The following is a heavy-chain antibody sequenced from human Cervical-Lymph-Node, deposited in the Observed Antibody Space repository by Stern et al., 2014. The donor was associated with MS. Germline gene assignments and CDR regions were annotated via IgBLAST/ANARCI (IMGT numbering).Heavy chain of an antibody. CDR2: IRSKTSGGTT. Sequence: EVQLVESRGGLVKPGRSLRLSCATSGFRFSAHSMHWVRQAPGKGLEWVGVIRSKTSGGTTEYAASVKDRFTISRDDSSSSAYLQLNTLTTEDTGVYYCAREARMQHDDILAGHGGKHYYFYGMDVWGQGTTVTVSS. V-gene: IGHV3-49*04. CDR1: GFRFSAHS. D-gene: IGHD3-9*01. CDR3: AREARMQHDDILAGHGGKHYYFYGMDV. J-gene: IGHJ6*02.